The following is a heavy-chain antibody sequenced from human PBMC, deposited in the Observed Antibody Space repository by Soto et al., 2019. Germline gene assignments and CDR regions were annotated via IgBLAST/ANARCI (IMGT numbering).Heavy chain of an antibody. CDR3: ASIVVLPDATDY. D-gene: IGHD2-2*01. Sequence: EVQLVESGGGLVKPGGSLRLSCAASGFPFSSYSMNWVRQAPGKGLEWVSSISSSSSYIYYADSVKGRFTISRDNAKNSLYLQMNSLRAEDTAVYYCASIVVLPDATDYWGQGTLVTVSS. J-gene: IGHJ4*02. V-gene: IGHV3-21*01. CDR1: GFPFSSYS. CDR2: ISSSSSYI.